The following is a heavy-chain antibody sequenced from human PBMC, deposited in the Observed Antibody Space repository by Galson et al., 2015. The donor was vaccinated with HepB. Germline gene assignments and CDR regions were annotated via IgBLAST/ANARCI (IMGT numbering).Heavy chain of an antibody. CDR3: ARDKLAYCSSTSCYPYYYYGMDV. Sequence: SVKVSCKASGGTFSSYAISWVRQAPGQGLEWMGGIIPIFGTANYAQKFQGRVTIAADKSTSTAYMELSSLRSEDTAVYYCARDKLAYCSSTSCYPYYYYGMDVWGQGTTVTVSS. J-gene: IGHJ6*02. V-gene: IGHV1-69*06. CDR1: GGTFSSYA. D-gene: IGHD2-2*01. CDR2: IIPIFGTA.